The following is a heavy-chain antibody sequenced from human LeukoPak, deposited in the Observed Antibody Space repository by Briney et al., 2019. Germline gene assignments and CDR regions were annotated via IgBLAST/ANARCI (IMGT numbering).Heavy chain of an antibody. Sequence: GGSLRLSCAASGFTFSTYSMNWVRQAPGKGLEWVSSISSSDIYIYYADSVKGRFTISRDNAKNSLYLQMNSLRAEDTAVYYCARVSYCGGDCSTGSFDYWGQGTLVTVSS. V-gene: IGHV3-21*01. CDR2: ISSSDIYI. CDR3: ARVSYCGGDCSTGSFDY. J-gene: IGHJ4*02. D-gene: IGHD2-21*02. CDR1: GFTFSTYS.